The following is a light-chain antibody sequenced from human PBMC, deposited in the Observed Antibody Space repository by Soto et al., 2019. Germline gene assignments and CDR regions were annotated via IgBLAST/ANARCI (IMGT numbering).Light chain of an antibody. CDR2: EVT. V-gene: IGLV2-8*01. J-gene: IGLJ3*02. CDR3: SSYAGSNNWV. Sequence: QSALTQPPSASGSPGQSVTISCTGTSSDVGGYNYVSWYQQHPGKAPKLMISEVTKRPSGFPDRFSGSKSGNTASLTVSGLQAEDEADYYCSSYAGSNNWVFGGGTKVTVL. CDR1: SSDVGGYNY.